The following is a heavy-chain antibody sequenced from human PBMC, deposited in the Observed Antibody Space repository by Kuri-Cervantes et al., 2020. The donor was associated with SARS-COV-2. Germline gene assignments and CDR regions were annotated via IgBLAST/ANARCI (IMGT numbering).Heavy chain of an antibody. V-gene: IGHV3-48*01. CDR1: GFTFSSYS. CDR3: ARDPVHYGSGIKTLVDY. D-gene: IGHD3-10*01. J-gene: IGHJ4*02. CDR2: ISSSSSTI. Sequence: GESLKISCAASGFTFSSYSMNWVRQAPGKGLEWVSYISSSSSTIYYADSVKGRFTISRDNAKNSLYLQMNSLRAEDTAVYYCARDPVHYGSGIKTLVDYWGQGTLVTVSS.